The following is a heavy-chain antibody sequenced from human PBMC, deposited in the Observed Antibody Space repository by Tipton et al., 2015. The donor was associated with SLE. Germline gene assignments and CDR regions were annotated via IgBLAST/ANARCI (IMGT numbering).Heavy chain of an antibody. V-gene: IGHV4-4*02. CDR1: GGSINSTNW. J-gene: IGHJ6*02. D-gene: IGHD2-21*01. CDR2: IYHTGST. CDR3: ARDRASCGGACYSWFTHYYYGMDV. Sequence: TLSLTCAVSGGSINSTNWWSWVRQPPGKGLEWIGEIYHTGSTNFNPSLKSRVTISVDKSKNQFSLKLSSVTAADTAVYYCARDRASCGGACYSWFTHYYYGMDVWGQGTTVTVSS.